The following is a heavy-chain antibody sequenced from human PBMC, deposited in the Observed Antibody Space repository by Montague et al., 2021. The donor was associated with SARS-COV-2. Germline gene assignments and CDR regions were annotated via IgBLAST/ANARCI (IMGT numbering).Heavy chain of an antibody. V-gene: IGHV4-39*01. J-gene: IGHJ4*02. D-gene: IGHD4-17*01. CDR1: GGSVRSSNDC. CDR3: ARGPKMYGELADY. CDR2: FYYSGNT. Sequence: SETLSLTCTVSGGSVRSSNDCWGWIRQPPGKGLEWIANFYYSGNTYYSPSLKSRVTISVDTSNNQFSLKLSSMTAADTAVYYCARGPKMYGELADYWGQGTLVTVSS.